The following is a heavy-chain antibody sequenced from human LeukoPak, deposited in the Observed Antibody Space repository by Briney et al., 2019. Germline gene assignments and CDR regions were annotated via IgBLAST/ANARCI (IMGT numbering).Heavy chain of an antibody. CDR1: GFTFSNAW. D-gene: IGHD3-16*02. CDR3: TTDSRLADPGYYDYVWGSYRWKEAFDY. CDR2: IKSKTDGGTT. V-gene: IGHV3-15*01. Sequence: GGSLRLSCAASGFTFSNAWMSWVRQAPGKGLEWVGRIKSKTDGGTTDYAAPVKGRFTISRDDSKNTLYLQMNSLKTEDTAVYYCTTDSRLADPGYYDYVWGSYRWKEAFDYWGQGTLVTVSS. J-gene: IGHJ4*02.